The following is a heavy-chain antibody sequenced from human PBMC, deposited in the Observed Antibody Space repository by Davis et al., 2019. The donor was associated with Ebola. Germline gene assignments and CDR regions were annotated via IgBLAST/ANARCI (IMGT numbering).Heavy chain of an antibody. D-gene: IGHD3-22*01. CDR1: GFTFSNYG. V-gene: IGHV3-30*02. CDR3: AKGEYYYDSSGYYYYGMDV. J-gene: IGHJ6*02. Sequence: GGSLRLSCAASGFTFSNYGMHWVRQAPGKGLEWVAVIWYDGSNKYYADSVKGRFTISRDNSKNTLYLQMNSLRAEDTAVYYCAKGEYYYDSSGYYYYGMDVWGQGTTVTVSS. CDR2: IWYDGSNK.